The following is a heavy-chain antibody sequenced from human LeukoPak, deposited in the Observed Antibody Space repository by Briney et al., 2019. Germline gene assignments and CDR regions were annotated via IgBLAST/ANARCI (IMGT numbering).Heavy chain of an antibody. CDR1: GGSISSSSYY. J-gene: IGHJ4*02. V-gene: IGHV4-39*01. CDR2: IYYSGST. Sequence: SETLSLTCTVSGGSISSSSYYGGWIRQPPGKGREWIGSIYYSGSTYYNPSLKSRVTISVDTSKNQFSLKLSSVTAADTAVYYCARLGYCSGGSCYGDYWGQGTLVTVSS. D-gene: IGHD2-15*01. CDR3: ARLGYCSGGSCYGDY.